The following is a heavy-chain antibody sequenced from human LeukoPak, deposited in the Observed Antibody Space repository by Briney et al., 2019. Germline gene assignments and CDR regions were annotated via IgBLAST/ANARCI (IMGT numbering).Heavy chain of an antibody. CDR1: GYTFTSYG. CDR2: ISAYNGNT. Sequence: ASVKVSCKASGYTFTSYGISWVRQAPGQGLEWMGWISAYNGNTNYAQKLQGRVTMTTDTSTSTAYMELRSLRSDDTAVYYCARDTGDWFSSCWNFDYWGQGTLVTVSS. V-gene: IGHV1-18*01. J-gene: IGHJ4*02. CDR3: ARDTGDWFSSCWNFDY. D-gene: IGHD6-19*01.